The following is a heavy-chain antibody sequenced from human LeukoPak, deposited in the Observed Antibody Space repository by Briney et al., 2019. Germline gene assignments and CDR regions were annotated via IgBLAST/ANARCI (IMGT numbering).Heavy chain of an antibody. Sequence: GGSLRLSCAASGFTFSNAWMSWVRQAPGKGLEWVGRTRNKANSYTTEYAASVKGRFTISRDDSKNSLYLQMNSLKTEDTAVYYCARGILWWSRAQYYFDYWGQGTLVTVSS. CDR1: GFTFSNAW. D-gene: IGHD2-21*01. CDR3: ARGILWWSRAQYYFDY. J-gene: IGHJ4*02. V-gene: IGHV3-72*01. CDR2: TRNKANSYTT.